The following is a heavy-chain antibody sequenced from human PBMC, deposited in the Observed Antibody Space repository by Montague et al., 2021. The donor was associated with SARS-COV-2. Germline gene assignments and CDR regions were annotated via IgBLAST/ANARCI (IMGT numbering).Heavy chain of an antibody. V-gene: IGHV3-48*03. CDR3: ARRTYYDGY. CDR2: ISSSGSNI. D-gene: IGHD3-22*01. Sequence: SQRLSCAASGFTFSSYEMNWVRQAPGKGLEWVSYISSSGSNIHYADSVKGRFSIYGDNAKNSLYLQMNSLRAEDTAVYYCARRTYYDGYWGQGTLVTVSS. J-gene: IGHJ4*02. CDR1: GFTFSSYE.